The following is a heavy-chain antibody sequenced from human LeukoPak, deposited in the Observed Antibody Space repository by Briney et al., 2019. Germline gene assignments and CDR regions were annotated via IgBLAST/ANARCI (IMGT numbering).Heavy chain of an antibody. CDR1: GGSISNYY. CDR3: ARDGSPYGPSDY. CDR2: IYDSGSA. J-gene: IGHJ4*02. V-gene: IGHV4-59*01. D-gene: IGHD4-17*01. Sequence: SETLSLTCTVSGGSISNYYWRWIRQPPGKGLEWIGSIYDSGSANYNPSLKSRVTISVDTSKNQFSLKLNSVTVGNTAVYYCARDGSPYGPSDYGGQGTRVTVSS.